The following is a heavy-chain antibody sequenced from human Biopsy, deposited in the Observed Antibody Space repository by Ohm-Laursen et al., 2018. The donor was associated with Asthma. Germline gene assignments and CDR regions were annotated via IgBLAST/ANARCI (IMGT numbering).Heavy chain of an antibody. CDR3: TRHNDY. J-gene: IGHJ4*02. D-gene: IGHD1-14*01. CDR1: GFSLSSSGAI. V-gene: IGHV2-70*04. CDR2: IDWEEDK. Sequence: PTQTLTLTRSFSGFSLSSSGAIVNWIRQPPGKALEWLARIDWEEDKFYSTSLRTRLTISKGSSEDQVVLTMTNMGPVDTATYYCTRHNDYWGPGILVTVSS.